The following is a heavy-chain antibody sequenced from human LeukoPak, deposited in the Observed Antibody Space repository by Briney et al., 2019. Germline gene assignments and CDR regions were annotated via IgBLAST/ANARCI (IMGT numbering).Heavy chain of an antibody. CDR1: GGSINSGGFY. Sequence: SETLSLTCAVSGGSINSGGFYWTWFRQRPGEGLEWIGHVYYSGSTFYNPSLKSRITISVDTSKNQFSLKLSSVTAADTAVYYCARSGIDWFDPWGQGTLVTVSS. J-gene: IGHJ5*02. CDR3: ARSGIDWFDP. V-gene: IGHV4-31*11. CDR2: VYYSGST.